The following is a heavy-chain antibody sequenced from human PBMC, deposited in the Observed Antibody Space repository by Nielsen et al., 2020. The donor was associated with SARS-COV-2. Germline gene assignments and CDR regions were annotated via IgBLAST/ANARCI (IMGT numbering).Heavy chain of an antibody. D-gene: IGHD6-13*01. CDR2: IYYSGST. Sequence: SDTLSLTCTVPGGPISSYYWSWIRQPPGKGLEWIGYIYYSGSTNYNPSLKSRVTISVDTSKNQFSLKLSSVTAADTAVYYCARWWQQLTLPGTDAFDIWGQGTMVTVSS. J-gene: IGHJ3*02. CDR1: GGPISSYY. V-gene: IGHV4-59*12. CDR3: ARWWQQLTLPGTDAFDI.